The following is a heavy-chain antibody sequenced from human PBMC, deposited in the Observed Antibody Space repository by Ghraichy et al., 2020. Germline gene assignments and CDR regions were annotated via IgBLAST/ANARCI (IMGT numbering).Heavy chain of an antibody. J-gene: IGHJ5*02. V-gene: IGHV3-23*01. CDR1: GFNFGDFA. CDR2: IARSGSA. D-gene: IGHD2-21*01. CDR3: ARDSGWNPSSYLCKS. Sequence: GGSLRLSCALSGFNFGDFAVGWVRQAPGKGLEWVSSIARSGSADYTDSVKGRFTISRDNSKNILYLHMSSLRAEDTATYYGARDSGWNPSSYLCKSWGQGTRVTGSS.